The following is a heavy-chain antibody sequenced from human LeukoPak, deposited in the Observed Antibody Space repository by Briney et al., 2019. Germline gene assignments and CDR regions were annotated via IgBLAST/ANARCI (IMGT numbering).Heavy chain of an antibody. Sequence: SETLSLTCTVSGGSISSYYWSWIRQPPGKGLEWIGYIYYSGSTYYNPSLKSRVTISVDTSKNQFSLKLSSVTAADTAVYYCARQGRSSGSVNWFDPWGQGTLVTVSS. CDR1: GGSISSYY. J-gene: IGHJ5*02. D-gene: IGHD3-22*01. V-gene: IGHV4-59*08. CDR2: IYYSGST. CDR3: ARQGRSSGSVNWFDP.